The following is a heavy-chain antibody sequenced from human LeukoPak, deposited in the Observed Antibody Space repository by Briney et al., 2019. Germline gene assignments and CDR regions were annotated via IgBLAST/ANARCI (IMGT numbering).Heavy chain of an antibody. V-gene: IGHV1-46*04. CDR2: INPNDGST. Sequence: GASVKVSCRASGYTFSNYYMHWVRQAPGQGLEWMGIINPNDGSTTYAQKLQARLTMIRDMSTSTVYMQLSSLRSDDTAVYYCARVTGYRIEDYFDYWGQGTLVTVSS. CDR3: ARVTGYRIEDYFDY. CDR1: GYTFSNYY. D-gene: IGHD6-13*01. J-gene: IGHJ4*02.